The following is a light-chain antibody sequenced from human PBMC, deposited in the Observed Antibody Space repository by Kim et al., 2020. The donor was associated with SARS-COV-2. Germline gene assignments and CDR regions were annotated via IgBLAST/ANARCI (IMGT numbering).Light chain of an antibody. CDR3: QSADSSGGII. V-gene: IGLV3-25*03. J-gene: IGLJ2*01. Sequence: SYELTQPPSVSVSPGQTARITCSGDALPRQYAYWYQQKPGQAPVLVIYKDSERPSGIPERLSGSSSGTAVTLTISGVQAEDEADYYCQSADSSGGIIFGG. CDR1: ALPRQY. CDR2: KDS.